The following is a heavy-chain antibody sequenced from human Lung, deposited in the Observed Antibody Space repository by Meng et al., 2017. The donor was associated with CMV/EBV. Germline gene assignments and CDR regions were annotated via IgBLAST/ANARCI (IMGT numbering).Heavy chain of an antibody. CDR3: ARCGSRDLCTFDS. CDR1: GDTFTGFY. Sequence: ASVKVSCNTSGDTFTGFYLHRVRQAPGQGLQWMGWINPNNGATKSLQKFQGRLTMTGDTSINTGYLELRRLKYADTALSYWARCGSRDLCTFDSWGQGTLVTVSS. CDR2: INPNNGAT. D-gene: IGHD1-26*01. V-gene: IGHV1-2*02. J-gene: IGHJ4*02.